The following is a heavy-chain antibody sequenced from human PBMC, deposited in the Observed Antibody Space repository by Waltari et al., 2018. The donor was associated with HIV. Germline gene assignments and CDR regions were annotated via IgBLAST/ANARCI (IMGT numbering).Heavy chain of an antibody. V-gene: IGHV1-2*02. CDR2: INPSSGGT. CDR1: GNIFPDNH. CDR3: ARDRSIVSRHYDNAVSPYFDN. D-gene: IGHD3-22*01. J-gene: IGHJ4*02. Sequence: QVQLVQSGAEVKKPGASVKVSCTASGNIFPDNHIHWVRQAPGQGLEWMGWINPSSGGTNSAQKFQGRVTMTWDTSINTAYMELSGLRSDDTAVYFCARDRSIVSRHYDNAVSPYFDNWGQGTLVSVSS.